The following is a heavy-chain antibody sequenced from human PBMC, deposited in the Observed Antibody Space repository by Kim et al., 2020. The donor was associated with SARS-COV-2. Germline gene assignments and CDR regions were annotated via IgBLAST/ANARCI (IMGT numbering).Heavy chain of an antibody. CDR3: AKGRLENVAAAFYY. J-gene: IGHJ4*01. CDR1: GFTFSTYA. Sequence: GGSLRLSCAASGFTFSTYAMSWVRQAPGKGLEWVSTVGGSGGEQYQADSAKGRFTISRDNSKNTVDLQMNSLRAEDTAVYYFAKGRLENVAAAFYYWG. CDR2: VGGSGGEQ. D-gene: IGHD6-13*01. V-gene: IGHV3-23*01.